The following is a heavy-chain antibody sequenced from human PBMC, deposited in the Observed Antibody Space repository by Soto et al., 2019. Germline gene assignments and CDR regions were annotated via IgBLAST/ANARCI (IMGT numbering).Heavy chain of an antibody. J-gene: IGHJ4*01. V-gene: IGHV1-2*02. CDR2: ITPKYGGT. CDR1: GYSFTDYY. CDR3: ATWVDTATIEGFDY. D-gene: IGHD5-18*01. Sequence: QVQLVQSGAEVKKAGASVKVSCKASGYSFTDYYLHWVRQAPGQGLEWMGWITPKYGGTHYAQKFQDRVTMTRDTSISTAYMEVGRLKSDDTAVYYCATWVDTATIEGFDYWGHGTLVTVSS.